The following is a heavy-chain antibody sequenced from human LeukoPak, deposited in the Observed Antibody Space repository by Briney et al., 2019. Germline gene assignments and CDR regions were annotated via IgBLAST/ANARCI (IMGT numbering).Heavy chain of an antibody. D-gene: IGHD6-19*01. J-gene: IGHJ5*02. CDR1: GYTFTGYY. Sequence: ASVKVSCKASGYTFTGYYMHWVRQAPGQGLEWMGWINPNSGGTNYAQKFQGRVTMTRDTSISTAYMELSRLRSDDTGVYYCARSSVAGGWFDPWGQGTLVTVSS. CDR2: INPNSGGT. V-gene: IGHV1-2*02. CDR3: ARSSVAGGWFDP.